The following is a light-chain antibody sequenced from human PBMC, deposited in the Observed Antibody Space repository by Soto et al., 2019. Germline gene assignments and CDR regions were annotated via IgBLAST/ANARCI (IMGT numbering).Light chain of an antibody. V-gene: IGKV1-39*01. CDR1: LRISNY. J-gene: IGKJ4*01. CDR2: GAS. Sequence: DIRVIQSPSSLSASVGDRVTITCRASLRISNYLSWYQQEPGKAPKLLIFGASTLQSGVPSRFSGSGSGTEFTLTISDLQPEDSATYYCQQSHSTPLTFGGGTKLEI. CDR3: QQSHSTPLT.